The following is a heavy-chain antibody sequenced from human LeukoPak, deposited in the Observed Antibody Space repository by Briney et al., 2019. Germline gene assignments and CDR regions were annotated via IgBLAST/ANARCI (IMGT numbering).Heavy chain of an antibody. D-gene: IGHD3-10*01. V-gene: IGHV1-24*01. J-gene: IGHJ5*02. CDR1: GYTLTELS. Sequence: ASVKVSCKVSGYTLTELSMHWVRQAPGKGLEWMGGFDPEDGETIYAQKFQGRVTMTEDTSTDTAYMELSSLRSEDTAVYYCATDPGRGVINRRGWFDPWGQGTLVTVSS. CDR3: ATDPGRGVINRRGWFDP. CDR2: FDPEDGET.